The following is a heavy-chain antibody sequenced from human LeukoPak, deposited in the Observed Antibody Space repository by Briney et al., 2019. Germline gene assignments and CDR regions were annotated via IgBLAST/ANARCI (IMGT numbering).Heavy chain of an antibody. Sequence: GRSLRLSCAASGFTFSSYAMHWVRQAPGKGLEWVAVISYDGSNKYYADSVKGRFTISRDNSKNTLYLQMNSLRAEDTAVYYCARGSHYYDSSGYYHDAFDIWGQGTMVTVSS. D-gene: IGHD3-22*01. CDR2: ISYDGSNK. CDR3: ARGSHYYDSSGYYHDAFDI. CDR1: GFTFSSYA. V-gene: IGHV3-30*04. J-gene: IGHJ3*02.